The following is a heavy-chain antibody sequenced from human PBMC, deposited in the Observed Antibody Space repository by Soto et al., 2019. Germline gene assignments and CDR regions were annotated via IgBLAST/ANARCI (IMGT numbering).Heavy chain of an antibody. D-gene: IGHD6-13*01. J-gene: IGHJ4*02. Sequence: SETLSLTCAVYGGSFSGYYWSWIRQPPGKGLEWIGYIYYSGSTYYNPSLKSRVTISVDTSKNQFSLKLSSVTAADTAVYYCARTIIAAAGTFDYWGQGTLVTVSS. CDR1: GGSFSGYY. CDR3: ARTIIAAAGTFDY. V-gene: IGHV4-30-4*01. CDR2: IYYSGST.